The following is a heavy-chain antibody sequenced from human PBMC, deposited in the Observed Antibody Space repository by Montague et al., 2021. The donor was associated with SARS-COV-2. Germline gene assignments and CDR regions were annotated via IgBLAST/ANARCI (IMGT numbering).Heavy chain of an antibody. CDR1: GGSLSGYY. D-gene: IGHD2-2*01. CDR2: ISHSGST. CDR3: ARVPYRLLFVPRYYGMDV. Sequence: SETLSLTCAVYGGSLSGYYWSWFRQPPGEGLEWIAEISHSGSTSYNPSLKSRVTISVDTSKNQFSLKLSSATAADTAVYYCARVPYRLLFVPRYYGMDVWGQGTTVTVSS. J-gene: IGHJ6*02. V-gene: IGHV4-34*01.